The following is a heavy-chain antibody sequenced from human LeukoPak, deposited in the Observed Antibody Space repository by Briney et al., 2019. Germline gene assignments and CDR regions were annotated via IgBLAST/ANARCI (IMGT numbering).Heavy chain of an antibody. Sequence: GGSLRLSCAASGFTFNSYSMNWVRQAPGKGLEWVSYISSSGSTIYYADSVKGRFTISRDNAKNSLYLQMNSLRAEDTAVYYCAKDQGSSGFNAFDIWGQGTMVTVSS. CDR2: ISSSGSTI. D-gene: IGHD6-19*01. V-gene: IGHV3-48*04. CDR3: AKDQGSSGFNAFDI. J-gene: IGHJ3*02. CDR1: GFTFNSYS.